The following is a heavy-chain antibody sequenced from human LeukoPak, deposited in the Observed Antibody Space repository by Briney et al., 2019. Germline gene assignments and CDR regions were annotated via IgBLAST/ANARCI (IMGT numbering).Heavy chain of an antibody. V-gene: IGHV1-18*01. CDR2: ISAYNGYT. CDR3: ARVAAAAGHQSPLDY. J-gene: IGHJ4*02. D-gene: IGHD6-13*01. Sequence: ASVKVSCKASGYTFTNYGVSWVRQAPGQGLEWMGWISAYNGYTNYAQKFQFRVTMTTDTSTSTAYMELRSLRSDDTAVYYCARVAAAAGHQSPLDYWGQGTLVTVSS. CDR1: GYTFTNYG.